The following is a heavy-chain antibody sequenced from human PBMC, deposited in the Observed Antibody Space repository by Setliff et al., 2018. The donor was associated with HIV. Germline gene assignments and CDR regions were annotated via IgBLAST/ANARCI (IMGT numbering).Heavy chain of an antibody. Sequence: NPSETLSLTCTVSGGSISSGDYYWSWIRQPPGKGLEYIGYIYTNGGTNYNPSLKSRVSLSVDTSKNQFSLRLSAVTAADTAVYYCASLTDYGGDSGSHWGQGTLVTVSS. CDR1: GGSISSGDYY. V-gene: IGHV4-61*08. CDR2: IYTNGGT. J-gene: IGHJ4*02. D-gene: IGHD4-17*01. CDR3: ASLTDYGGDSGSH.